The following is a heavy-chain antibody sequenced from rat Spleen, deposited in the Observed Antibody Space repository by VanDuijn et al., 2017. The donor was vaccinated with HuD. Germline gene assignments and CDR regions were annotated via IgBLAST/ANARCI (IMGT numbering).Heavy chain of an antibody. CDR3: ARDWSYNSGFDY. CDR1: GFSLTSYN. D-gene: IGHD4-3*01. J-gene: IGHJ2*01. CDR2: IWNAGGT. Sequence: QVQLMESGPGLVQPSETLSLTCTVSGFSLTSYNVHWVRQPPGKGLEWMGVIWNAGGTRYNSALKSRLSISRDTSKNQVFLKMNSLQTEDTATYYCARDWSYNSGFDYWGQGVMVTVSS. V-gene: IGHV2-45*01.